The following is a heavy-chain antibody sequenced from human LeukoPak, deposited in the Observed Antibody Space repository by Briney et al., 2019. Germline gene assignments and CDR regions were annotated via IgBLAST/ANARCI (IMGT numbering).Heavy chain of an antibody. Sequence: ASVKVSCKASGGTFSSYAISWVRQAPGQGLEWMGRIIPILGIANYAQKFQGRVTITADKSTSTAYMELSSLRSEDTAVYYCVVGSYPYYYYYGMDVWGQGTTVTVSS. CDR2: IIPILGIA. J-gene: IGHJ6*02. D-gene: IGHD1-26*01. V-gene: IGHV1-69*04. CDR1: GGTFSSYA. CDR3: VVGSYPYYYYYGMDV.